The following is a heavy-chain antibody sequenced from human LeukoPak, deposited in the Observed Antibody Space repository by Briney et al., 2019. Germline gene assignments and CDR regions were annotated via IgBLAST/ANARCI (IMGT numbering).Heavy chain of an antibody. CDR1: GGTFSSYA. D-gene: IGHD6-6*01. CDR3: ARVTRGSSSALDYFDY. Sequence: SVKVSCKASGGTFSSYAISWVRQASGQGLEWMGGIIPIFGTANYAQKFQGRVTITTDESTSTAYMELSSLRSEDTAVYYCARVTRGSSSALDYFDYWGQGTLVTVSS. V-gene: IGHV1-69*05. J-gene: IGHJ4*02. CDR2: IIPIFGTA.